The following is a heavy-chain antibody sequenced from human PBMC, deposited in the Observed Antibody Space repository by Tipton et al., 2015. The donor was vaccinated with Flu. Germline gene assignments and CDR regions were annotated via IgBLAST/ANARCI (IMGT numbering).Heavy chain of an antibody. CDR1: GGSMSSYY. V-gene: IGHV4-4*07. CDR3: AREKDSRGSEYFQQ. J-gene: IGHJ1*01. D-gene: IGHD6-19*01. CDR2: IYTSGSA. Sequence: TLSLTCTVSGGSMSSYYWSWIRQPAGKGPEWIGRIYTSGSAIHNPSLKSRVTMSVDTSKNQFSLKLSSVTAADSAVYYCAREKDSRGSEYFQQWGQGTLVTVSS.